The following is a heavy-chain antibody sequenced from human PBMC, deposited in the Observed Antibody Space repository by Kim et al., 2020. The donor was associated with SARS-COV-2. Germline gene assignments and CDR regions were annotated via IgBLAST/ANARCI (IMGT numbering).Heavy chain of an antibody. J-gene: IGHJ5*02. CDR3: ARGGTTIFGYSEP. V-gene: IGHV3-11*06. D-gene: IGHD3-3*01. CDR1: GFTFSDYY. CDR2: ISSSSTYT. Sequence: GGSLRLSCAASGFTFSDYYMSWIRQAPGKGLEWVSYISSSSTYTNYADSVMGRFTISRDNAKNSLYLQMNSLRAEDTALYYCARGGTTIFGYSEPWGQGTLVTVSS.